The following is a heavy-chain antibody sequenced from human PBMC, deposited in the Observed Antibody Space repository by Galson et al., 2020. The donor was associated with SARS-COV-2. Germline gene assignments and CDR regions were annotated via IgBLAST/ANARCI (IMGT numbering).Heavy chain of an antibody. CDR2: IPHDGSKG. V-gene: IGHV3-30-3*01. CDR3: ATAPYDFWSGYYHYFDS. J-gene: IGHJ4*02. D-gene: IGHD3-3*01. CDR1: GLTFTSYG. Sequence: GGSLRLSCATSGLTFTSYGMHWVRQAPGKGLEWVAQIPHDGSKGSYAESVKGRFTISRDNSKDTLYLEMNSLRAEDTAVYYCATAPYDFWSGYYHYFDSWGQGTLVTVSS.